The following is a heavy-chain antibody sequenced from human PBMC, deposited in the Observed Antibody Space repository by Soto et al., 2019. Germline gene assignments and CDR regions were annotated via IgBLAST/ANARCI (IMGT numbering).Heavy chain of an antibody. CDR2: ISHSGST. J-gene: IGHJ6*02. V-gene: IGHV4-38-2*01. D-gene: IGHD6-19*01. Sequence: TLSLTCLVSGFPISSTYSWGWIRQPPGKGLEWIGSISHSGSTYYNPSLKSRVTISVDTSKNQFSLKLSSVTAADTAVYYCARQQWGMDVWGQGTTVTVSS. CDR1: GFPISSTYS. CDR3: ARQQWGMDV.